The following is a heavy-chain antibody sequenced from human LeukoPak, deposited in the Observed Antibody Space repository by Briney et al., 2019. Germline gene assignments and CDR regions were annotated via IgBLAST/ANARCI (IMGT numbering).Heavy chain of an antibody. Sequence: SVKVSCKASGGTFSSYAISWVRQAPGQGLEWMGRIIPILGIANYAQKFQGRVTITADKSTSTAYMELSSLRSEDTAVYYCARGYYYDSSGYYRRGYFDYWGQGTLVTVSS. CDR3: ARGYYYDSSGYYRRGYFDY. J-gene: IGHJ4*01. D-gene: IGHD3-22*01. CDR2: IIPILGIA. V-gene: IGHV1-69*04. CDR1: GGTFSSYA.